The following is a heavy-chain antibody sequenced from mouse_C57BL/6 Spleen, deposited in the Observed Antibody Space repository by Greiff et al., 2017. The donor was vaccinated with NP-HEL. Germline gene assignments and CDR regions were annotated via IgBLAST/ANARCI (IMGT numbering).Heavy chain of an antibody. V-gene: IGHV1-72*01. Sequence: QVQLQQPGAELVKPGASVKLSCKASGYTFTSYWMHWVKQRPGRGLEWIGRIDPNSGGTKYNEKFKSKATLTVDKPSSTAYMQLSSLTSEDAAGYYCARGGDFYYYGSRPLDYWGQGTTLTVSS. CDR1: GYTFTSYW. D-gene: IGHD1-1*01. CDR2: IDPNSGGT. J-gene: IGHJ2*01. CDR3: ARGGDFYYYGSRPLDY.